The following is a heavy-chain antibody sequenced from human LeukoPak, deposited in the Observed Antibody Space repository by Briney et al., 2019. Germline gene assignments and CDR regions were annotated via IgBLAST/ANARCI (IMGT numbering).Heavy chain of an antibody. V-gene: IGHV4-59*01. CDR1: GGSISSYY. CDR3: ARGGSFNYYYYYMDV. J-gene: IGHJ6*03. CDR2: IYYSGST. Sequence: SETLSLTCTVSGGSISSYYWSWIRQPPGKGLEWIGYIYYSGSTNYNPSLKSRVTISVDTSKNQLSLKLSSVTAADTAVYYCARGGSFNYYYYYMDVWGKGTMVTVSS. D-gene: IGHD3-16*01.